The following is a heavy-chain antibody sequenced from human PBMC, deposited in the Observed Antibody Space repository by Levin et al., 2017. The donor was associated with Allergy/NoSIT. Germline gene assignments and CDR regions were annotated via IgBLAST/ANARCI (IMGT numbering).Heavy chain of an antibody. Sequence: GESLKISCSASGFTFSSYAMHWVRQAPGKGLEYVSAISSNGGSTYYADSVKGRFTISRDNSKNTLYLQMSSLRAEDTAVYYCVKDSVGYDILTGYYPLNAFDIWGQGTMVTVSS. V-gene: IGHV3-64D*06. CDR1: GFTFSSYA. D-gene: IGHD3-9*01. CDR3: VKDSVGYDILTGYYPLNAFDI. CDR2: ISSNGGST. J-gene: IGHJ3*02.